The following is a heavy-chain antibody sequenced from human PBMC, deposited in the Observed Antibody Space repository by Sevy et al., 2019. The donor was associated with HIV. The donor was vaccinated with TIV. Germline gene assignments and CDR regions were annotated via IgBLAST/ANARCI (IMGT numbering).Heavy chain of an antibody. CDR1: GFTFSSYD. CDR3: ERGGLELRDLRAFDI. Sequence: GGSLRLSCAASGFTFSSYDMHWVRQATGKGLEWVSAIGTAGDTYYPGSVKGRFTISRENAKNSLYLQMNSLRAGETAVYYCERGGLELRDLRAFDIWGQGTMVTVSS. CDR2: IGTAGDT. V-gene: IGHV3-13*01. D-gene: IGHD1-7*01. J-gene: IGHJ3*02.